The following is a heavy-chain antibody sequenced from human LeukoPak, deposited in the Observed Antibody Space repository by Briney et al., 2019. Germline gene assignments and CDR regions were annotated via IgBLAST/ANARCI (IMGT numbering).Heavy chain of an antibody. D-gene: IGHD4-17*01. CDR2: IYYSGST. CDR1: GGSISSYY. CDR3: ASLTTVTQGYFDS. V-gene: IGHV4-59*08. J-gene: IGHJ4*02. Sequence: PSETLSLTCTVSGGSISSYYWSWIRQPPGKGLEWIGYIYYSGSTNYNPSLKSRLTISVDASKNQFSLKLSSVTATDTAVYYCASLTTVTQGYFDSWGQGTLVTVSS.